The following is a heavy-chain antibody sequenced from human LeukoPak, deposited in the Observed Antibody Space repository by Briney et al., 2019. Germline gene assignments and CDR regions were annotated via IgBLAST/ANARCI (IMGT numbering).Heavy chain of an antibody. CDR1: GGSISSYY. J-gene: IGHJ4*02. Sequence: SETLSLTCTVSGGSISSYYWSWIRQPPGKGLEWIGYIYYSGSTNYNPSLKSRVTISVDTSKNQFSLKLSSVTAAGTAVYYCARLKLGMLDYWGQGTLVTVSS. V-gene: IGHV4-59*01. D-gene: IGHD6-6*01. CDR3: ARLKLGMLDY. CDR2: IYYSGST.